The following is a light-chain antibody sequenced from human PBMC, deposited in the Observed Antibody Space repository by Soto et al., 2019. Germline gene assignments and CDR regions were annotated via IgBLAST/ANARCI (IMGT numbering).Light chain of an antibody. CDR3: QQYNNWPFT. Sequence: EIVMTQSPAILSVSPGERATLSCRASQSVSSNLAWYQQKPGQAPRLLIYGASTRATGIPGRFSGSGSGTEFTLTISSLQSEDFAVYYCQQYNNWPFTFGPGTKVDIK. CDR2: GAS. V-gene: IGKV3-15*01. CDR1: QSVSSN. J-gene: IGKJ3*01.